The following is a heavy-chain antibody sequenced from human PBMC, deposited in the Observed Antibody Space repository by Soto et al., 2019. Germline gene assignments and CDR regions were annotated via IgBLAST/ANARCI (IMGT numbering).Heavy chain of an antibody. D-gene: IGHD3-10*01. CDR3: ARHILGFGYTYGLV. Sequence: QVQLVQSGAAVKKPGSSVKVSCKASGGTFSNFALISWVRQAPGQGLEWMGGIIPIDATVNYAQKFQGRITLTADQATTTAYMDPGTLTSADTAVYYCARHILGFGYTYGLVWGPGTPVTVSS. CDR2: IIPIDATV. CDR1: GGTFSNFA. J-gene: IGHJ6*01. V-gene: IGHV1-69*12.